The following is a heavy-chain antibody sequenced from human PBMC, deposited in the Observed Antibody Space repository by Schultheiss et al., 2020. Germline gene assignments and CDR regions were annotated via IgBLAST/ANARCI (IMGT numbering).Heavy chain of an antibody. V-gene: IGHV4-31*03. CDR2: IYYSGST. CDR1: GGSISSGGYY. J-gene: IGHJ5*02. D-gene: IGHD6-13*01. CDR3: ARDYVELRQQLVRYNWFDP. Sequence: SETLALTCTVSGGSISSGGYYWSWIRQHPGKGLEWIGYIYYSGSTYYNPSLKSRVTISVDTSKNQFSLKLSSVTAADTAVYYCARDYVELRQQLVRYNWFDPWGQGTLVTVSS.